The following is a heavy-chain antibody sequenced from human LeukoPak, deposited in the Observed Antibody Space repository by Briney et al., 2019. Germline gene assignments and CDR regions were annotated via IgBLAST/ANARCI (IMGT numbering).Heavy chain of an antibody. V-gene: IGHV3-23*01. CDR2: ISGSGGST. CDR3: AEAKGYYGSGSYIDY. Sequence: PGGSLRLSCAASGFTFSSYAMSWVRQAPGKGLEWVSAISGSGGSTYYADSVKGRFTISRDNSKNTLYLQMNSLRAEDTAVYYCAEAKGYYGSGSYIDYWGQRTLVTVSS. D-gene: IGHD3-10*01. J-gene: IGHJ4*02. CDR1: GFTFSSYA.